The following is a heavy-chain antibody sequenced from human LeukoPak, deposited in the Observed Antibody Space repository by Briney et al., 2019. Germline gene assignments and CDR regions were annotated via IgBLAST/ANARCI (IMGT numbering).Heavy chain of an antibody. V-gene: IGHV2-5*01. CDR3: AHKVRGAPWNWFDP. J-gene: IGHJ5*02. CDR1: GFSLSTSGVG. Sequence: SGPTLVEPTQALTLTCTFSGFSLSTSGVGVGWIRQPPGKALEWLALIYWNDDKGYIHYLKSRVNITKDTSKNQVVLTMTNMDPVDKATYYCAHKVRGAPWNWFDPWGQGTLVTVSS. CDR2: IYWNDDK. D-gene: IGHD3-10*01.